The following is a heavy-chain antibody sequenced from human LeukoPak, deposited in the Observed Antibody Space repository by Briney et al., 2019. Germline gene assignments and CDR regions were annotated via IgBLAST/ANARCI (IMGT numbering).Heavy chain of an antibody. CDR1: GFTFSSSA. CDR2: ISGSGGST. CDR3: ARDCKSESSSGWYLGYYYGMDV. Sequence: GGSLRLSCAASGFTFSSSAMSWVRQAPGKGLEWVSVISGSGGSTYYADSVKGRVTISRDNSKNTLYLQMNSLRAEDTAVYYCARDCKSESSSGWYLGYYYGMDVWGQGTTVTVAS. V-gene: IGHV3-23*01. J-gene: IGHJ6*02. D-gene: IGHD6-19*01.